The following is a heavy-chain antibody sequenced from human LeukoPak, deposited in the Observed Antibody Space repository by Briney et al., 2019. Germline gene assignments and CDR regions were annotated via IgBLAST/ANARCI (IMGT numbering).Heavy chain of an antibody. CDR1: GFTFSNYY. J-gene: IGHJ5*02. CDR3: ARGCSSTSCHTADNWFDP. Sequence: GPSLRLSCAASGFTFSNYYMNWIRQAPGKGLEWVSYISSSSSYTNYADSVKGRFTISRDNAKNSLYLQMNSLRAEDTAVYYCARGCSSTSCHTADNWFDPWGQGTLVTVSS. CDR2: ISSSSSYT. V-gene: IGHV3-11*06. D-gene: IGHD2-2*01.